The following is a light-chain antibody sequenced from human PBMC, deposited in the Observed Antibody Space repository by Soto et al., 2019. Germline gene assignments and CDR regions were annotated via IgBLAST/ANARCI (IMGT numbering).Light chain of an antibody. CDR2: EVS. J-gene: IGLJ1*01. V-gene: IGLV2-23*02. CDR3: CSSAGSDTYV. CDR1: SSDVGTYNL. Sequence: QSALTQPASVSGSPGQSITISCSGTSSDVGTYNLVSWYQLHPGKAPKRMIYEVSKRPSGVSNRFSGSKSGNTASLTISGLQAEYESDYYCCSSAGSDTYVFGSGTKVTVL.